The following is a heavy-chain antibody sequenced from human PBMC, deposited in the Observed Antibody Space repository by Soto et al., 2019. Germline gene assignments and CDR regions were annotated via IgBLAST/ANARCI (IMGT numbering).Heavy chain of an antibody. V-gene: IGHV1-69*13. Sequence: ASVKLSCKDSGGSLSSYAISWVRQAPRQGLEWMGGIIPIFGTANYAQKFQGRVTITADESTSTAYMELSSLRSEDTAVYYCATKSMVRGYYYGMDVWGQGTTVTVSS. CDR3: ATKSMVRGYYYGMDV. D-gene: IGHD3-10*01. CDR1: GGSLSSYA. J-gene: IGHJ6*02. CDR2: IIPIFGTA.